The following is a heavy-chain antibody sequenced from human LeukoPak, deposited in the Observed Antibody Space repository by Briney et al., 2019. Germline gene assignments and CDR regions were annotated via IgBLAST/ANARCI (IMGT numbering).Heavy chain of an antibody. D-gene: IGHD6-19*01. CDR1: GDPVSRGSYY. CDR2: VYHTGST. CDR3: ARGFASGWYSRYDP. Sequence: SETLSLTCTVSGDPVSRGSYYWSWNRQPPGKELEWIGYVYHTGSTNYNPSLKSRVTISVDTSKNEFSLKMTSVTAADTAVYYCARGFASGWYSRYDPWGQGTLVTVSS. J-gene: IGHJ5*02. V-gene: IGHV4-61*01.